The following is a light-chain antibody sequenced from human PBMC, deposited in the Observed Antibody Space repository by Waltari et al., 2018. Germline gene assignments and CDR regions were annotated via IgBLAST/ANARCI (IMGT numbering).Light chain of an antibody. Sequence: DIQMTQSPSTLSASVGDRVTITCRASQTISSWLAWYQQKPGKAPKLLIYKTSTLESGVPSRFSGSGSXTEFTLTISSLQXXXXAXXXXXXXXXXXIXXGQXTXXXI. J-gene: IGKJ5*01. CDR2: KTS. V-gene: IGKV1-5*03. CDR1: QTISSW. CDR3: XXXXXXXIX.